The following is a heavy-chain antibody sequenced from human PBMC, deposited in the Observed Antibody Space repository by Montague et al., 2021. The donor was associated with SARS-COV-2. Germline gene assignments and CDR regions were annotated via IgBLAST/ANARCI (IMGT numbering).Heavy chain of an antibody. CDR3: AREGLNTWFDP. V-gene: IGHV4-59*01. J-gene: IGHJ5*02. CDR1: NGSITSYY. CDR2: IYYRGST. Sequence: SETLSLTCSVSNGSITSYYWSWIRQPPGKRLEWIGYIYYRGSTNYNPSLESRVTISVDTSKNQFSLKLRSMTAADTAVYYCAREGLNTWFDPWGQGTLVIVSS.